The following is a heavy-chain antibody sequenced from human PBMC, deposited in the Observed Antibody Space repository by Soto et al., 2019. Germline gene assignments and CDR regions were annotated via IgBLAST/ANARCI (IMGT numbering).Heavy chain of an antibody. D-gene: IGHD3-10*01. CDR1: GDSVTFGHHY. J-gene: IGHJ6*02. Sequence: SETLSLTCVVSGDSVTFGHHYWTWIRQPPGKGLEWIGHIFFTGATNYSPSLKSRVTMSVDTSKSQFSLNLTSVTAADSAIYYCARGRSDSAGRSLGRRMDVWGQGTTVT. CDR3: ARGRSDSAGRSLGRRMDV. V-gene: IGHV4-61*01. CDR2: IFFTGAT.